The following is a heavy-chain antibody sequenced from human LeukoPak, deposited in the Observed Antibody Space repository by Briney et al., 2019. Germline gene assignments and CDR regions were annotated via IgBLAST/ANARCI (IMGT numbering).Heavy chain of an antibody. D-gene: IGHD5-18*01. Sequence: GRSLRLSCSASGFTFSSYAMSWVRQAPGKGLEWVSAISGSGGSTYYADSVKGRFTISRDNSKNTLYLQMNSLRAEDTAVYYCAKDLGTLVDTAMVFDYWGQGTLVTVSS. CDR1: GFTFSSYA. J-gene: IGHJ4*02. V-gene: IGHV3-23*01. CDR3: AKDLGTLVDTAMVFDY. CDR2: ISGSGGST.